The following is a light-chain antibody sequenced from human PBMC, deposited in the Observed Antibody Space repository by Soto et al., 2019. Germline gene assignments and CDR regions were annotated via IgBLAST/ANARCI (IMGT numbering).Light chain of an antibody. J-gene: IGLJ2*01. Sequence: QSALTQPPSASGSPGQSVTLSCTGAGTDVGQYNYVSWYQQHPGKAPKLLIHHVSRRPSGVPARFSGSKSGNTGSLTVSGLQTEDEADYYCSSYGGFNNVLFGGGTKLTVL. CDR1: GTDVGQYNY. V-gene: IGLV2-8*01. CDR3: SSYGGFNNVL. CDR2: HVS.